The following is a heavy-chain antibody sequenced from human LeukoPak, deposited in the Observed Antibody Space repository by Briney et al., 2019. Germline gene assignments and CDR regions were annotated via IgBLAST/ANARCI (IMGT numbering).Heavy chain of an antibody. CDR2: VKTNTGNP. CDR1: GYTFTNYA. V-gene: IGHV7-4-1*02. J-gene: IGHJ4*02. Sequence: GASVKVSCKASGYTFTNYAMNWVRQAPGQGLEWMGWVKTNTGNPTYAQGFTGRFVFSLDNSVNTAYLQISSLKAEDTAVYYCAGDSDSSGYYRTGDYWGQGTLVTVSS. D-gene: IGHD3-22*01. CDR3: AGDSDSSGYYRTGDY.